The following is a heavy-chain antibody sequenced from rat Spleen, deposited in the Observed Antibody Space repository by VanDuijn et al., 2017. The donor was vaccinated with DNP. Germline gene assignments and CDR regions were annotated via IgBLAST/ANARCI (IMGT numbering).Heavy chain of an antibody. D-gene: IGHD1-5*01. Sequence: EVQLQESGPGLVKPSQSLSLTCSVTGYSITSNYWGWIRTFPGNNMEWIGHISYSGTTSYHPSLTSRISITRDTSKNQFFLQLSSVTTEDTATYYCARWNIGTSTLDYWGQGVMVTVSS. J-gene: IGHJ2*01. CDR2: ISYSGTT. V-gene: IGHV3-1*01. CDR1: GYSITSNY. CDR3: ARWNIGTSTLDY.